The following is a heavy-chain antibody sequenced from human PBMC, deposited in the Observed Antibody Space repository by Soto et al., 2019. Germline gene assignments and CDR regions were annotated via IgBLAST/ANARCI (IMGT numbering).Heavy chain of an antibody. CDR3: ARGSSSYYDYGMAF. CDR2: IYDSGST. D-gene: IGHD6-6*01. Sequence: SETLSLTCAFSVDSISRGGYSCTWIRQPPWKALEWIENIYDSGSTSCNPYLKSRVTMSVDTSKNQFSLRLTCVTAADTAVYFCARGSSSYYDYGMAFWGQGTTVTVSS. CDR1: VDSISRGGYS. J-gene: IGHJ6*02. V-gene: IGHV4-30-2*01.